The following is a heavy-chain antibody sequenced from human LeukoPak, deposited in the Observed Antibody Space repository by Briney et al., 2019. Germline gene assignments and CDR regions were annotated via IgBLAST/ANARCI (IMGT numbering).Heavy chain of an antibody. J-gene: IGHJ6*03. Sequence: PSQTLSLTCTVSGGSISSGSYYWSWIRQPAGKGLEWIGRIYTSGSTNYNPSLKSRVTISVDTSKNQFSLKLSSVTAADTAVYYCARRGGGLYCSGGSCYYYYYYMDVWGKGTTVTISS. D-gene: IGHD2-15*01. V-gene: IGHV4-61*02. CDR1: GGSISSGSYY. CDR2: IYTSGST. CDR3: ARRGGGLYCSGGSCYYYYYYMDV.